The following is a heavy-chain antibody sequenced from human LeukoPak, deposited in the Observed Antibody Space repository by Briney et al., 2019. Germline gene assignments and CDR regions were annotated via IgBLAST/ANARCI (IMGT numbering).Heavy chain of an antibody. V-gene: IGHV4-59*08. CDR3: ARHSYNYYGLDV. Sequence: SETLSLTCTVYGGSISPYYWSWIRQPPGQGLEWIGYIYYSGTTNYNPSLKSRVTMSVDTSNNHLSLRLTSVTAADTALYYCARHSYNYYGLDVWGQGTTITVSS. CDR2: IYYSGTT. J-gene: IGHJ6*02. CDR1: GGSISPYY.